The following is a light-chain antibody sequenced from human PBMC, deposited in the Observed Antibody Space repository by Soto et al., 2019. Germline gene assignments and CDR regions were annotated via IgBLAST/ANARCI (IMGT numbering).Light chain of an antibody. V-gene: IGKV3-20*01. Sequence: IVLTQSPGTLSLSPGERATLSCRASQSVSSNYLAWYQQKSGQAPRLLIYGVSSRATGIPDRFSGSGSGPAFTLTISRLEPEDFAVFYCLHYGTSSWTFGQGTKVEIK. CDR3: LHYGTSSWT. CDR1: QSVSSNY. J-gene: IGKJ1*01. CDR2: GVS.